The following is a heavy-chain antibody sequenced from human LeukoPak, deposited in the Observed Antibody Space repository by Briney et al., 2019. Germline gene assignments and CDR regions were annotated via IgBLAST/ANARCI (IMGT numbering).Heavy chain of an antibody. V-gene: IGHV3-74*01. CDR3: AKDRVEGQLLGEYFQH. CDR2: INSDGSST. D-gene: IGHD2-2*01. CDR1: GFTFSSYW. Sequence: GGSLRLSCAASGFTFSSYWMHWVRQAPGKGLVWVSRINSDGSSTSYADSVKGRFTISRDNAKNTLYLQMNSLRAEDTAVYYCAKDRVEGQLLGEYFQHWGQGTLVTVSS. J-gene: IGHJ1*01.